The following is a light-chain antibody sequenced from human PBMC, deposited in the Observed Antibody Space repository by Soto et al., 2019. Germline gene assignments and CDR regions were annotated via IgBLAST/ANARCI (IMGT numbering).Light chain of an antibody. Sequence: DVQVTQSTSSLSGSVGDRVTITCQASQNINNYLNWYQQKPGRAPKLLIYDASNLEAGVPSRFRGSGSGTDFTFTISRLQPEDIATYYCLQDYSYPWTFGQGTKVDIK. CDR3: LQDYSYPWT. CDR2: DAS. V-gene: IGKV1-33*01. CDR1: QNINNY. J-gene: IGKJ1*01.